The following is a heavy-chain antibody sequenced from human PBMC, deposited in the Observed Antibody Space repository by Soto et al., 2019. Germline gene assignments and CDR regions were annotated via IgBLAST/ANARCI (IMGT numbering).Heavy chain of an antibody. Sequence: EVQLLESGGGLVQRGGSLRLSCAASGFTFSNYPMSWVRQAPGKGLEWVSVISGSGAFYADSVKGRFTISRDHSKNTLYLQMNSLRGDDTAVYYCAKDLIDYSNSYFDYWGQGTLVTVSS. J-gene: IGHJ4*02. D-gene: IGHD4-4*01. CDR2: ISGSGA. V-gene: IGHV3-23*01. CDR3: AKDLIDYSNSYFDY. CDR1: GFTFSNYP.